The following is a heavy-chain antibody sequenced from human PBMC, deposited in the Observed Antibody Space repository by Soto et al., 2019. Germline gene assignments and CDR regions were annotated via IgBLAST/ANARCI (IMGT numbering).Heavy chain of an antibody. J-gene: IGHJ6*02. V-gene: IGHV1-58*01. CDR2: IVVGSGNT. CDR1: GFTFTSSA. CDR3: AAAASIAAAVAGTDDDSDYYGIDD. Sequence: QMQLVQSGPEVKKPGTSVKVSCKASGFTFTSSAVQWLRQARGQRLEWIGWIVVGSGNTNYAQKFQERVTITRDMSTSTAYMKLRSLRSEDTAVYYCAAAASIAAAVAGTDDDSDYYGIDDWGQGTTFTVAS. D-gene: IGHD6-13*01.